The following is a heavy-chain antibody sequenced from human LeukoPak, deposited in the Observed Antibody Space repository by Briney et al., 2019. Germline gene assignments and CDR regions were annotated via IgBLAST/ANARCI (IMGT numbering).Heavy chain of an antibody. D-gene: IGHD4-17*01. V-gene: IGHV3-30*04. J-gene: IGHJ4*02. CDR1: GFTFRTYA. CDR2: ISDDGSNK. CDR3: AGDVLDYGDYVFHY. Sequence: PGGSLRLSCAASGFTFRTYAMNWVRQAPGKGLEWVAVISDDGSNKYYAESVKGQFTISRDNSKNTLYLQMNSLRAEDTAVYYCAGDVLDYGDYVFHYWGQGTLVTVSS.